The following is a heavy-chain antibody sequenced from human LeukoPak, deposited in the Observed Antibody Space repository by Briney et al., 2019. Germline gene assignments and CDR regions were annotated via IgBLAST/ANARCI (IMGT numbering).Heavy chain of an antibody. Sequence: SVTVSCKASGGTFSSYAISWVRQAPGQGLEWMGGIIPIFGTANYAQKFQGRVTITADESTSTAYMELSSLRSEDTAVYYCARLRITIFGVALTPDNWFYPWGQGTLVTVSS. CDR1: GGTFSSYA. CDR2: IIPIFGTA. V-gene: IGHV1-69*01. J-gene: IGHJ5*02. D-gene: IGHD3-3*01. CDR3: ARLRITIFGVALTPDNWFYP.